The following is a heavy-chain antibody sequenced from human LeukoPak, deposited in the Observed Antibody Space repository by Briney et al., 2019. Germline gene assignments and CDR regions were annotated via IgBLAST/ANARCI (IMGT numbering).Heavy chain of an antibody. J-gene: IGHJ4*02. CDR3: ARGMVCSGGSCSSY. Sequence: ASVKVSCKASGYTFTGYYMHWVRQATGQGLEWMGWMNPNSGNTGYAQKFQGRVTITRNTSISTAYMELSSLRSEDTAVYYCARGMVCSGGSCSSYWGQGTLVTVSS. CDR2: MNPNSGNT. CDR1: GYTFTGYY. V-gene: IGHV1-8*03. D-gene: IGHD2-15*01.